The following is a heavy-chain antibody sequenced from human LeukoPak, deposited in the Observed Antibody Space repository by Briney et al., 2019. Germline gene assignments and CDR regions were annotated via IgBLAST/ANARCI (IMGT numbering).Heavy chain of an antibody. Sequence: SETLSLTCTVSGGSISSYYWSWIRQPPGKGLEWIGEINHSGSTNYNPSLKSRVTISVDTSKNQFSLKLSSVTAADTAVYYCARGRGYFDWLSYFDYWGQGTLVTVSS. V-gene: IGHV4-34*01. J-gene: IGHJ4*02. D-gene: IGHD3-9*01. CDR2: INHSGST. CDR1: GGSISSYY. CDR3: ARGRGYFDWLSYFDY.